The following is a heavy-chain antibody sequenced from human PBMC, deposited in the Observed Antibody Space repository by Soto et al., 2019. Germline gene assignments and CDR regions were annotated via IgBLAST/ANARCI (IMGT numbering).Heavy chain of an antibody. CDR1: GFNFDDYG. D-gene: IGHD5-12*01. CDR3: ARGIRGYDHHFET. V-gene: IGHV3-20*04. Sequence: EVQLVESGGGVVRPGGSLRLSCAASGFNFDDYGMSWVRQVPGKGLEWVSGINWNSTSLGYEDSVKGRFKVSRENLKNSMYLEMTSLRDEATALSYCARGIRGYDHHFETWGHGTLVTVSS. CDR2: INWNSTSL. J-gene: IGHJ4*01.